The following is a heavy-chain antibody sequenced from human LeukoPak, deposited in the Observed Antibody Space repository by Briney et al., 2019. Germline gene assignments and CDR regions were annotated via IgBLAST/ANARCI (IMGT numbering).Heavy chain of an antibody. Sequence: SGTLSLTCAVSGGSISSNNWWGWVRQPPGKGLEWIGEIYHSGSPNYNPSLKSRVTISVDKSRNHFSLNLSSVTAADTAVYYCARENINNWHSCDYWGKGTLVTVSS. CDR1: GGSISSNNW. V-gene: IGHV4-4*02. CDR3: ARENINNWHSCDY. D-gene: IGHD1-1*01. CDR2: IYHSGSP. J-gene: IGHJ4*02.